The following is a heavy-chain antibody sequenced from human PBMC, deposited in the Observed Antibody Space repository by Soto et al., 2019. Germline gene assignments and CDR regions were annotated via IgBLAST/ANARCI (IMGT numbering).Heavy chain of an antibody. CDR3: ARAPSYCSGGSCYSHYYYGMDV. CDR2: IYPGDSDT. V-gene: IGHV5-51*01. J-gene: IGHJ6*02. CDR1: GYSFTSYW. Sequence: PGESLKISCKGSGYSFTSYWIGWVRQVPGKGLEWMGIIYPGDSDTRYSPSFQGQVTISADKSINTAYLQWSSLKASDTAMYYCARAPSYCSGGSCYSHYYYGMDVWGQGTTVTVSS. D-gene: IGHD2-15*01.